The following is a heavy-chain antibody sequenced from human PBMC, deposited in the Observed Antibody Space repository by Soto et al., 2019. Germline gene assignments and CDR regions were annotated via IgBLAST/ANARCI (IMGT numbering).Heavy chain of an antibody. CDR1: GGSISSYY. D-gene: IGHD3-10*01. CDR3: ARGGRDYGSGSYYTDYYYGMDV. CDR2: IYTSGST. Sequence: LSLTCTVSGGSISSYYWSWIRQPAGKGLEWIGRIYTSGSTNYNPSLKSRVTMSVDTSKNQFSLKLSSVTAADTAVYYCARGGRDYGSGSYYTDYYYGMDVWGQGTTVTVSS. V-gene: IGHV4-4*07. J-gene: IGHJ6*02.